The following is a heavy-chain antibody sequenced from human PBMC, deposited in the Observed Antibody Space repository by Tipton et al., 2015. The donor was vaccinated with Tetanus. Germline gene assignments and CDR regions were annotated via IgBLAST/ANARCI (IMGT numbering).Heavy chain of an antibody. D-gene: IGHD4-17*01. Sequence: TLSLTCTASGGSISSSSYYWGWIRQPPGKGLEWIGSIYYSGSTYYNPSLKSRVTISVDTSKNQFSLKLSSVTAADTAVYYCARDPLSRYYGDYGWFDPWGQGTLVTVSS. CDR2: IYYSGST. V-gene: IGHV4-39*07. CDR1: GGSISSSSYY. CDR3: ARDPLSRYYGDYGWFDP. J-gene: IGHJ5*02.